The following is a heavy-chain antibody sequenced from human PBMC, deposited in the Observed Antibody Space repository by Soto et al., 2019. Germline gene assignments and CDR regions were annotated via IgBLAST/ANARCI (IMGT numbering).Heavy chain of an antibody. V-gene: IGHV3-33*01. D-gene: IGHD6-13*01. CDR1: GFTFSSYG. Sequence: GGSLRLSCAASGFTFSSYGMHWVRQAPGKGLEWVAVIWYDGSNKYYADSVKGRFTISRDNSKNTLYLQMNSLRAEDTAVYYCARARIAAAGTRAWFDPWGQGTLVTVSS. J-gene: IGHJ5*02. CDR3: ARARIAAAGTRAWFDP. CDR2: IWYDGSNK.